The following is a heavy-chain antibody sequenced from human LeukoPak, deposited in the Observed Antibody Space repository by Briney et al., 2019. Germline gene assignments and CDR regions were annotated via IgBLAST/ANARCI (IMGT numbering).Heavy chain of an antibody. CDR2: IIPIFGTA. D-gene: IGHD3-22*01. CDR3: ARGPLVVVDDAFDI. CDR1: GGTFSSYA. V-gene: IGHV1-69*13. Sequence: SVKVSCKASGGTFSSYAISWVRQAPGQGLEWMGGIIPIFGTANYAQKFQGRVTITADESTSTAYMELSSLRAEDTAVYYCARGPLVVVDDAFDIWGQGTMVTVSS. J-gene: IGHJ3*02.